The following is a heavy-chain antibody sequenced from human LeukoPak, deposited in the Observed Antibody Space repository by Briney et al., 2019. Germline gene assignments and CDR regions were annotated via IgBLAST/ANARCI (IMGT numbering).Heavy chain of an antibody. J-gene: IGHJ4*02. CDR1: GGSISSSSYY. D-gene: IGHD5-18*01. CDR3: AREVDVDTAMAYYFDY. Sequence: KPSETLSLTCTVSGGSISSSSYYWGWIRQPPGKGLEWIGSIYYSGSTYYNPSLKSRVTISVDTSKNQFSLKLSSVTAADTAVYYCAREVDVDTAMAYYFDYWGQGTLVTVSS. CDR2: IYYSGST. V-gene: IGHV4-39*07.